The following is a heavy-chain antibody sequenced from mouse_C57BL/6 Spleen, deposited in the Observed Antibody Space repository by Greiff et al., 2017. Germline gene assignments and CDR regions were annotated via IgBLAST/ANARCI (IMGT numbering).Heavy chain of an antibody. CDR1: GYAFSSSW. CDR2: IYPGDGDT. D-gene: IGHD2-3*01. J-gene: IGHJ3*01. CDR3: ARDGYSP. V-gene: IGHV1-82*01. Sequence: VKLQESGPELVKPGASVKISCKASGYAFSSSWMNWVKQRPGKGLEWIGRIYPGDGDTNYNGKFKGKATLTADKSSSTAYMQLSSLTSEDSAVYFCARDGYSPWGQGTLVTVSA.